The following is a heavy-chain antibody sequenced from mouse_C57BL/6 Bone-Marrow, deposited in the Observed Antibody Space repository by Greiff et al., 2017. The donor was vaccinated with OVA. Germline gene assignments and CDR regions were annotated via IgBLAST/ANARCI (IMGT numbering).Heavy chain of an antibody. CDR3: AREWVITTVVTSFDY. D-gene: IGHD1-1*01. J-gene: IGHJ2*01. CDR2: IYPRSGNT. CDR1: GYTFTSSG. Sequence: QVQLQQSGAELARPGASVKLSCKASGYTFTSSGISWVKQRTGQGLEWIGEIYPRSGNTYYNEKFKGKATRTADKSSSTAYMELRSLTSEDSAVYFCAREWVITTVVTSFDYWGQGTTLTVSS. V-gene: IGHV1-81*01.